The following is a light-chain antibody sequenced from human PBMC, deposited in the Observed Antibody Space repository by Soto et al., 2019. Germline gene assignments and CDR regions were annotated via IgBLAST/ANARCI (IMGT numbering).Light chain of an antibody. J-gene: IGKJ5*01. Sequence: EIVMTQSPATLSLSPGDTATLSCRAGQSVSSNLAWYQQKPGQAPRLIIYVASTRATGIPARFNGRGLGTEFPLTISSLQSIDFAVYYWQLYNAWRITLGQRTRLHIK. CDR3: QLYNAWRIT. CDR2: VAS. V-gene: IGKV3-15*01. CDR1: QSVSSN.